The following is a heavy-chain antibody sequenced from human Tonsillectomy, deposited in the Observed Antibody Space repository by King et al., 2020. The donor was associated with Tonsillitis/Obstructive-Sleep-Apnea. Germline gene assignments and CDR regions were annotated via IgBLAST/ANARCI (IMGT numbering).Heavy chain of an antibody. V-gene: IGHV4-31*03. CDR1: GGFISSGGYY. J-gene: IGHJ4*02. D-gene: IGHD3-16*01. CDR2: IYYSGST. Sequence: QLQESGPGLVKPSQTLSLTCTVSGGFISSGGYYWSWIRQHPGKGLEWIGYIYYSGSTYYNPSLKSRVTISVDTSKNQFSLKLSSVTAADTAVYYCARVKGAALRYFDYWGQGTLVTVSS. CDR3: ARVKGAALRYFDY.